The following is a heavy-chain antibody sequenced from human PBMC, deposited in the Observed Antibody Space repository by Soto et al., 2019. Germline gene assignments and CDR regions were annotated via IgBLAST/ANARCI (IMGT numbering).Heavy chain of an antibody. Sequence: PSETLSLTCTVSGGSISSGDYYWSWIRQPPGKGLEWIGYIYYSGSTYYNPSLKSRVTISVDTSKNQFSLKLSSVTAADTAVYYCARVWLDPGLNYFDYWGQGTLVTAPQ. V-gene: IGHV4-30-4*01. CDR1: GGSISSGDYY. D-gene: IGHD3-10*01. J-gene: IGHJ4*02. CDR2: IYYSGST. CDR3: ARVWLDPGLNYFDY.